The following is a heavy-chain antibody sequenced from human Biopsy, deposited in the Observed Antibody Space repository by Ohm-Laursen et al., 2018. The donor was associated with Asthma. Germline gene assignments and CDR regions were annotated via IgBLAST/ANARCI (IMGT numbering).Heavy chain of an antibody. V-gene: IGHV4-39*02. CDR2: IYYSGRT. J-gene: IGHJ2*01. Sequence: SETLSLTCIVSGDAMSTSGSYWGWIRQSPGKGLEWIGSIYYSGRTHYNPSLGSRVTISADTSKNHFSLKVTSVTAADTAVYYCARAVSSSSYWYFDLWGRGDLVTVSS. CDR1: GDAMSTSGSY. D-gene: IGHD6-6*01. CDR3: ARAVSSSSYWYFDL.